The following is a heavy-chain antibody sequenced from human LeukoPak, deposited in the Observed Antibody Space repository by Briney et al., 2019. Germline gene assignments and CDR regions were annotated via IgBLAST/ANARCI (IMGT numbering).Heavy chain of an antibody. D-gene: IGHD1-26*01. CDR3: ARGTSELLYY. Sequence: PSETLSLTCAVYGGSFSGYYWSWIRQPPXKXLEWIGEINHSGSTNYNPSLKSRVTISVDTSKNQFSLKLSSVTAADTAVYYCARGTSELLYYWGQGTLVTVSS. CDR1: GGSFSGYY. V-gene: IGHV4-34*01. J-gene: IGHJ4*02. CDR2: INHSGST.